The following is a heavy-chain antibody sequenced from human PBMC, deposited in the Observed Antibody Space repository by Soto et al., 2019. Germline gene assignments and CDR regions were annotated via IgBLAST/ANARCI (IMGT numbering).Heavy chain of an antibody. J-gene: IGHJ4*02. Sequence: QVQVVESGGGVVQPGTSLRLSCAAAGFKFSFFSMDGVRQAPGKGLEWVAVISCDGIEKYYADSVKGRFSISRDNSKNTLTLQMNSLRPDDTAVYFCAKALGELSPESYDYWGQGTLITVSS. CDR3: AKALGELSPESYDY. CDR1: GFKFSFFS. D-gene: IGHD3-16*02. CDR2: ISCDGIEK. V-gene: IGHV3-30*18.